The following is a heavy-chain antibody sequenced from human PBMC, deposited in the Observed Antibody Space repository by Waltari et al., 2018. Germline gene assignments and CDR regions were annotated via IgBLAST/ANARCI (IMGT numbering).Heavy chain of an antibody. V-gene: IGHV3-66*02. D-gene: IGHD6-19*01. J-gene: IGHJ6*02. Sequence: EVQLVESGGGLVQPGGSLRLSCAASGFTVSSNYMSWVRQAPGKGLEWVSVSYSGGSTYYADSVKGRFTISRDNSKNTLYLQMNSLRAEDTAVYYCARKSIAVAGYGMDVWGQGTTVTVSS. CDR2: SYSGGST. CDR3: ARKSIAVAGYGMDV. CDR1: GFTVSSNY.